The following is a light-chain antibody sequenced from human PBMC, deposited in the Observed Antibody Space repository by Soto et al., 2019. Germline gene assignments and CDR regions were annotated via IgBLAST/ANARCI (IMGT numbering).Light chain of an antibody. Sequence: IVITQSPATLSVSPGETASLSCRASQSAGNFLAWYRQKPGQAPRTLIYYISPRATGIPAQFSGSGSGTDFTLTINSLQSEDSAVYYCQQHNQWTITFGQGTRLEIK. CDR1: QSAGNF. CDR3: QQHNQWTIT. CDR2: YIS. J-gene: IGKJ5*01. V-gene: IGKV3D-15*01.